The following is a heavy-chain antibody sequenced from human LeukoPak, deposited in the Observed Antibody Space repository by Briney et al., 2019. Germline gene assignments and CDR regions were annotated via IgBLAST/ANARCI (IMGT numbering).Heavy chain of an antibody. D-gene: IGHD3-22*01. CDR3: TTDSTMIVVVDY. V-gene: IGHV3-15*07. J-gene: IGHJ4*02. Sequence: PGGSLRLSCAASGFTFSNAWMNWVRQAPGEGLEWVGRIKSKADGGTTDYAAPVKGRFTISRDDSKNTLYLQMNSLKTEDTAVYYCTTDSTMIVVVDYWGQGTLVTVSS. CDR2: IKSKADGGTT. CDR1: GFTFSNAW.